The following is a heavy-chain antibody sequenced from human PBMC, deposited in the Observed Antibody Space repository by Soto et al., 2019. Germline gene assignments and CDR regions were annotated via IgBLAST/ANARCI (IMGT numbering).Heavy chain of an antibody. CDR1: GGSISSYY. CDR3: ATTRGLAVGGSFDY. J-gene: IGHJ4*02. Sequence: PSETLSLTCTVSGGSISSYYWSWVRQPPGKGLEWIGYMYYSGSTNYNPSLKSRVTMSVDTSKKRFSLKLTSVTAADTAFYYCATTRGLAVGGSFDYWGQGMLVTVSS. CDR2: MYYSGST. D-gene: IGHD3-10*01. V-gene: IGHV4-59*01.